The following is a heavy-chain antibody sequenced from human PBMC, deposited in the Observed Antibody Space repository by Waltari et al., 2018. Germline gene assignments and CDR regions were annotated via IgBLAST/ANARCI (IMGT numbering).Heavy chain of an antibody. J-gene: IGHJ5*02. CDR1: GYSISRGYY. CDR2: IYQSGTT. CDR3: ARVPHYTSSGVDQSGWFDP. Sequence: QVQLQESGPGLVKPSETLSLTCNVSGYSISRGYYWGWIRQPPGKGLEWIGSIYQSGTTHSNPSLRSRVAISADRARNQFSLRLRAVTAADTAVYYCARVPHYTSSGVDQSGWFDPWGQGTLVTVSS. V-gene: IGHV4-38-2*02. D-gene: IGHD3-3*01.